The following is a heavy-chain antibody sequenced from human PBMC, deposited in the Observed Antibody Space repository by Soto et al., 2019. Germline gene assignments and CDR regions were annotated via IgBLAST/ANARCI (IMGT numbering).Heavy chain of an antibody. CDR3: VRGSYGDYDS. Sequence: EVQLVEPGGGLVKPGGSLRLSCAASGFTFSAYTMNWVRQAPGKGLEWVSSLDPSSTYIYYADSVKGRFTLSRDNAKNSLFLRLNSLGADDTALYYCVRGSYGDYDSWGQGTLVTVSS. D-gene: IGHD4-17*01. J-gene: IGHJ5*01. V-gene: IGHV3-21*02. CDR2: LDPSSTYI. CDR1: GFTFSAYT.